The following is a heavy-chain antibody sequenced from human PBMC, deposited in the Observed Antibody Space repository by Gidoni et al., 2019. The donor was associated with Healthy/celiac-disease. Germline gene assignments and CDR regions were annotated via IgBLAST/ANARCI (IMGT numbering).Heavy chain of an antibody. CDR1: GGSFSGYY. D-gene: IGHD6-19*01. Sequence: QVQLQQWGAGLLTPSETLSLTCAVYGGSFSGYYWSWIRQPPGKGLEWIGEINHSGSTNYNPSLKSRVTISVDTSKNQFSLKLSSVTAADTAVYYCARVRSGWYGFDYWGQGTLVTVSS. J-gene: IGHJ4*02. V-gene: IGHV4-34*01. CDR2: INHSGST. CDR3: ARVRSGWYGFDY.